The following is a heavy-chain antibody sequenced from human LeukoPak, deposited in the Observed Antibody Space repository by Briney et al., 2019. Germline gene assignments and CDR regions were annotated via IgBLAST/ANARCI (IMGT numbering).Heavy chain of an antibody. J-gene: IGHJ4*02. Sequence: PSETLSLTCTVSGGSISSSSYYWGWIRQPPGKGLEWIGSIYYSGSTYYNPSLKSRVTISVDTSKNQFSLKLSSVAAADTAVYYCARQASYSGSYSDYWGQGNLVTVSS. CDR2: IYYSGST. CDR3: ARQASYSGSYSDY. CDR1: GGSISSSSYY. D-gene: IGHD1-26*01. V-gene: IGHV4-39*01.